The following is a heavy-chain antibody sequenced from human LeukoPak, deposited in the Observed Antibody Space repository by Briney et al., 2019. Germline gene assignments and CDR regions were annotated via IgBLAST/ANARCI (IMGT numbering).Heavy chain of an antibody. CDR1: GDSISCCH. CDR3: ARLRGDRTASLDY. CDR2: SYYTGKT. Sequence: PSETLSLTCTVCGDSISCCHCSLLRQAPGKGLECIGYSYYTGKTNYNPSLQSRVTISVDTSKNQFSLTLSSVTAADSPVEYCARLRGDRTASLDYWGQGTLVTVSS. D-gene: IGHD4-17*01. J-gene: IGHJ4*02. V-gene: IGHV4-59*08.